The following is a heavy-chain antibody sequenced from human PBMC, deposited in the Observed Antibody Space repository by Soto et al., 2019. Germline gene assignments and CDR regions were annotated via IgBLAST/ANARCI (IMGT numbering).Heavy chain of an antibody. V-gene: IGHV4-59*01. CDR1: GGSISSYY. D-gene: IGHD5-12*01. Sequence: SETLSLTCTVSGGSISSYYWSWIRQPPGKGLEWIGYIYYSGSTNYNPSLKSRVTISVDTSTNQFSLKLSSVTAADTAVYYCARVGLRGYSGYDFDYWGQGTLVTVSS. CDR3: ARVGLRGYSGYDFDY. CDR2: IYYSGST. J-gene: IGHJ4*02.